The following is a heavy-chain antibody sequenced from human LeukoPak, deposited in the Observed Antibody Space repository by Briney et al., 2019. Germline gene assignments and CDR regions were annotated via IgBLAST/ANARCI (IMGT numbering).Heavy chain of an antibody. D-gene: IGHD5-18*01. CDR1: GFIFSSAW. CDR3: VRGISWIQLWADS. CDR2: IRYDGSNK. J-gene: IGHJ5*02. Sequence: PGGSLRLSCAASGFIFSSAWMSWVRQAPGKGLEWVAFIRYDGSNKYYADSVKGRFTISRDNSKNTLYLQMNSLRAEDTAVYYCVRGISWIQLWADSWGQGTLVTVSS. V-gene: IGHV3-30*02.